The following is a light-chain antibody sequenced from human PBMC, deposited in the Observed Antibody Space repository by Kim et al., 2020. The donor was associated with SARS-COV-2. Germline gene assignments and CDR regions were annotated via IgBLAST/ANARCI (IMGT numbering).Light chain of an antibody. V-gene: IGLV1-44*01. Sequence: GQMVAITCSGRSTNIRINVVNWIQQLPGTAPKLLMFDNRQRPSGVTDRFSGSKSGTSASLAISGLQSEDEAGYYCATWDDSLHGVVFGGGTQLTVL. CDR2: DNR. CDR3: ATWDDSLHGVV. CDR1: STNIRINV. J-gene: IGLJ2*01.